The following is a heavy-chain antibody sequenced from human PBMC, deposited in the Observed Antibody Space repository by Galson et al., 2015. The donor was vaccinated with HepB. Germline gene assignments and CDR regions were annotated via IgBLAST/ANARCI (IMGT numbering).Heavy chain of an antibody. CDR2: ISSSGSII. V-gene: IGHV3-48*03. J-gene: IGHJ6*02. CDR3: ARDCENCDDGEYYGMDV. D-gene: IGHD2/OR15-2a*01. Sequence: SLRLSCAGSGFIFSSYEMNWVRQAPGKGLEWISYISSSGSIIYYADSVKGRFTISRDNAKKSLYLQMNSLRAEDTAVYYCARDCENCDDGEYYGMDVWGQGTTVTVSS. CDR1: GFIFSSYE.